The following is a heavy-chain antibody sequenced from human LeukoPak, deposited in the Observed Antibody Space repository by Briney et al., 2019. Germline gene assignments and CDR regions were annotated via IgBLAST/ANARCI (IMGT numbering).Heavy chain of an antibody. J-gene: IGHJ4*02. Sequence: GRSLRLSCAASGFTFSDYYMSWIRQAPGKGLEWVSYISSSGSTIYYADSVKGRFTISRDNAKNSLYLQMNSLRAEDTAVYYCARDAYYDSSGYFKYWGQGTLVTVSS. CDR1: GFTFSDYY. CDR3: ARDAYYDSSGYFKY. CDR2: ISSSGSTI. V-gene: IGHV3-11*01. D-gene: IGHD3-22*01.